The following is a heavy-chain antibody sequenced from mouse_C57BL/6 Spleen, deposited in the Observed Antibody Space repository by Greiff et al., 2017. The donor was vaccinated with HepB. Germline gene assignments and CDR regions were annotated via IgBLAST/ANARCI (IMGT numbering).Heavy chain of an antibody. V-gene: IGHV1-82*01. CDR1: GYAFSSSW. D-gene: IGHD1-1*01. CDR3: ARWIYYYGSSYGYFDV. J-gene: IGHJ1*03. CDR2: IYPGDGDT. Sequence: QVQLKESGPELVKPGASVKISCKASGYAFSSSWMNWVKQRPGKGLEWIGRIYPGDGDTNYNGKFKGKATLTADKSSSTAYMQLSSLTSEDSAVYFCARWIYYYGSSYGYFDVWGTGTTVTVSS.